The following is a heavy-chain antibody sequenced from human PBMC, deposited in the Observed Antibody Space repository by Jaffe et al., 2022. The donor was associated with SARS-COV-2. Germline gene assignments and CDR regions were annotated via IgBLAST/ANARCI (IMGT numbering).Heavy chain of an antibody. CDR2: IWYDGINK. CDR1: GFNFNSAG. J-gene: IGHJ6*03. CDR3: ARGSSQYYYQMDV. Sequence: QVQLVESGGGVVQPGTSLRLSCAASGFNFNSAGMHWVRQAPGKGLEWVALIWYDGINKYYVDSVKGRFTISRDNSKNTVNLQMNSLRAEDTGVYYCARGSSQYYYQMDVWGQGTTVIVSS. V-gene: IGHV3-33*01.